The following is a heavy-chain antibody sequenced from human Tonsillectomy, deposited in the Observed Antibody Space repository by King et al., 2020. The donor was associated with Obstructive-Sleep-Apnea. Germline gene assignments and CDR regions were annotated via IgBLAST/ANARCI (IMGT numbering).Heavy chain of an antibody. Sequence: VQLVESGGGVVQPGGSLRLSCAASGFTFLNYCMHLVRQAPGKGLEWVAFIRYDGSHKYYSDSVKGRFTISRDNAKNTLDLQMNSLRAEDTAMYYCAKGWGNYFDYWGQGTLVTVSS. CDR2: IRYDGSHK. CDR1: GFTFLNYC. V-gene: IGHV3-30*02. J-gene: IGHJ4*02. D-gene: IGHD7-27*01. CDR3: AKGWGNYFDY.